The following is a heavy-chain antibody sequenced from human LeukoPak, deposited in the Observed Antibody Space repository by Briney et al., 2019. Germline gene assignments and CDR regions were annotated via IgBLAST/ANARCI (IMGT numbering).Heavy chain of an antibody. J-gene: IGHJ6*04. CDR3: AELGITMIGGV. V-gene: IGHV3-48*03. CDR1: GFTFSNFE. CDR2: ITRSSRII. Sequence: GGSLRLSCAASGFTFSNFEMSWVRQIPGKGLEWLSFITRSSRIIYYADSVKGRFTISRDNAKNSLYLQMNSLRAEDTAVYYCAELGITMIGGVWGKGTTVTISS. D-gene: IGHD3-10*02.